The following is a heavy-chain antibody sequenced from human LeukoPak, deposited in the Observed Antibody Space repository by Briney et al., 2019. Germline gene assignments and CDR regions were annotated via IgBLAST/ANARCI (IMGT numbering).Heavy chain of an antibody. CDR1: GFSRTTTGVG. J-gene: IGHJ3*01. CDR2: IYWDDHK. D-gene: IGHD2/OR15-2a*01. V-gene: IGHV2-5*02. CDR3: PHTYCNSNCHSGRVFGV. Sequence: SGPTLVKPTQTLTLTCTFSGFSRTTTGVGVGWIRQPPGKALEWLALIYWDDHKRYSPSLKTRLTITKDTSKNQLVLTMTNMDPVDTATYFCPHTYCNSNCHSGRVFGVWGQGTLVTVSS.